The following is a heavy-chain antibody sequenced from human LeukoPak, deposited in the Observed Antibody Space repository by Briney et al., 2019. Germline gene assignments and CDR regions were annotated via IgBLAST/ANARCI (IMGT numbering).Heavy chain of an antibody. V-gene: IGHV1-69*05. CDR3: ARGSEETHYYMDV. CDR1: GGTFSSYA. J-gene: IGHJ6*03. Sequence: SVKVSCKASGGTFSSYAIGWVRQAPGQGLEWMGGIIPIFGKANYAQKFQGRVTITTDESTSTAYMELSSLRSEDTTVYYCARGSEETHYYMDVWGKGTTVTVSS. D-gene: IGHD3-3*01. CDR2: IIPIFGKA.